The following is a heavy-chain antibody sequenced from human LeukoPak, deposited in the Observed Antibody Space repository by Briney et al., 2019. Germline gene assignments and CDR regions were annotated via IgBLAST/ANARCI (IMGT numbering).Heavy chain of an antibody. D-gene: IGHD2-2*01. V-gene: IGHV4-34*01. CDR3: ARDHVIIPATYWNYGMDV. CDR1: GGSFSGYY. Sequence: SETLSLTCAVYGGSFSGYYWSWIRQPPGKGLEWIGEINHSGSTNYNPPLKSRVTISVDTSKIQFSLKLRSVTAADTAVYYCARDHVIIPATYWNYGMDVWGQGTTVTVSS. J-gene: IGHJ6*02. CDR2: INHSGST.